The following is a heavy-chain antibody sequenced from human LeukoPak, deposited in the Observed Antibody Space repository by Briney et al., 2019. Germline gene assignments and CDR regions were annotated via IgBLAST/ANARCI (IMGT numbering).Heavy chain of an antibody. CDR1: GGSFSGYY. D-gene: IGHD6-25*01. CDR2: INHSGST. V-gene: IGHV4-34*01. CDR3: ARAAPGPAFDI. Sequence: SETLSLTCAVYGGSFSGYYWSWIRQPPGKGLEWIGEINHSGSTNYNPSLKSRVTISVDTSKNQFSLKLSSVTAADMAVYYCARAAPGPAFDIWGQGTMVTVSS. J-gene: IGHJ3*02.